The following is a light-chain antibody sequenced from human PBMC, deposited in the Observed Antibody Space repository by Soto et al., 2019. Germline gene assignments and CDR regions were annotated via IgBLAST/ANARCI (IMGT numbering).Light chain of an antibody. CDR2: GAS. J-gene: IGKJ1*01. V-gene: IGKV3-20*01. Sequence: IVLTQSPGTLSLSPGERATLSCRARQSVSSSYLVWYQQKPGQAPTLLIYGASTRATGIPDRFSGSGSGTDFTLTISRLEPEDFAVYYCQQYGNSPWTFGQGTKVEI. CDR1: QSVSSSY. CDR3: QQYGNSPWT.